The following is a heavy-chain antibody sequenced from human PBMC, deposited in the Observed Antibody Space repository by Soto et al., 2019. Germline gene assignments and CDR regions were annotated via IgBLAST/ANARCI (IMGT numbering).Heavy chain of an antibody. V-gene: IGHV4-39*01. Sequence: QLQLQESGPGLVKPSETLSLTCTVSGGSISSSSYYWGWIRQPPGKGLEWIGSIYYSGSTYYNPSLKSRVTISVDTSKNQFSLKLSSVTAADTAVYYCARLGGAVAPYYCGMDVWGQGTTVTVSS. CDR3: ARLGGAVAPYYCGMDV. J-gene: IGHJ6*02. D-gene: IGHD6-19*01. CDR1: GGSISSSSYY. CDR2: IYYSGST.